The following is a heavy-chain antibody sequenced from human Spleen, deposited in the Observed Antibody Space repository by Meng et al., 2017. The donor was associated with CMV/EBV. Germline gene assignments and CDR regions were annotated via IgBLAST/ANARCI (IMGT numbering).Heavy chain of an antibody. D-gene: IGHD1-26*01. CDR1: GGSISSGSYY. J-gene: IGHJ1*01. Sequence: ESGPGRVNPSQTLSLTCTVSGGSISSGSYYWSWIRQPPGKGLEWIGEINHSGSTNYNPSLKSRVTISVDTSKNQFSLQLRFVTAADTAVYYCARHRGNYYQSFLHWGQGTLVTVSS. CDR3: ARHRGNYYQSFLH. V-gene: IGHV4-39*01. CDR2: INHSGST.